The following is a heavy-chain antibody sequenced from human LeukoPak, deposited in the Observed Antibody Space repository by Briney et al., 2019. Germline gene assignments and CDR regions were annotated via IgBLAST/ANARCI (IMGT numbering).Heavy chain of an antibody. CDR3: AKDRPNYHESNGHYYRPNGDY. Sequence: PPGGYLRLSCAASGFTFNIYAMSWVRQAPGKGLEWVSSITSSGAGTFYADSVKDRFTISRDNSKNTLYLQMSRLRAEDTAVYYCAKDRPNYHESNGHYYRPNGDYWDQGTLVTVSS. V-gene: IGHV3-23*01. J-gene: IGHJ4*02. CDR1: GFTFNIYA. D-gene: IGHD3-22*01. CDR2: ITSSGAGT.